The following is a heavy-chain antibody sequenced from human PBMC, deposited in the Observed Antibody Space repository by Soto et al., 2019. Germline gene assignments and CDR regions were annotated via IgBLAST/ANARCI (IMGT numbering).Heavy chain of an antibody. CDR2: TYYRSKWYN. CDR3: ARDLFYDFWSGYHIGKYYYGMDV. Sequence: SQTLSLTCAISGDSVSSNSAAWNWIRQSPSRGLEWLGRTYYRSKWYNDYAVSVKSRITINPDTSKNQFSLQLNSVTPEDTAVYYCARDLFYDFWSGYHIGKYYYGMDVWGQGTTVTVSS. D-gene: IGHD3-3*01. V-gene: IGHV6-1*01. J-gene: IGHJ6*02. CDR1: GDSVSSNSAA.